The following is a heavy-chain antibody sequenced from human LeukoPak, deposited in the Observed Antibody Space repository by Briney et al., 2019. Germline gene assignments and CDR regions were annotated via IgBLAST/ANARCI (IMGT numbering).Heavy chain of an antibody. CDR1: GFNFYSYW. CDR3: ARQGTLALAFDY. Sequence: GGSLRLSCVVSGFNFYSYWIHWVRQVPGKEMVWVARIDSDGETTSYADAVKGRFTLSRDNAESTVYLQMKNLRDEDAAVYYCARQGTLALAFDYWGQGTPVIVSS. D-gene: IGHD6-19*01. V-gene: IGHV3-74*01. CDR2: IDSDGETT. J-gene: IGHJ4*02.